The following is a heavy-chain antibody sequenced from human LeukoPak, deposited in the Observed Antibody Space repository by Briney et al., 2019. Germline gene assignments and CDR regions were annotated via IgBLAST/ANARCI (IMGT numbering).Heavy chain of an antibody. V-gene: IGHV4-59*01. CDR2: IYYSGST. D-gene: IGHD5-18*01. Sequence: SETLSLTCTVSGGSISSYYWSWIRQPPGKGLEWIGYIYYSGSTNYNPSLKSRVTISVKTSKNQFSLKLRSVTAADTTVYYCATQYSYAVGGHDYWGQGTLVTVSS. J-gene: IGHJ4*02. CDR1: GGSISSYY. CDR3: ATQYSYAVGGHDY.